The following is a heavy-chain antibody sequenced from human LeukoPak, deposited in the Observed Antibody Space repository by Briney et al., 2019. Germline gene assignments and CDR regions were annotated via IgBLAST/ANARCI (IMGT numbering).Heavy chain of an antibody. CDR2: IYHTGGT. CDR3: ARGADWLPD. J-gene: IGHJ4*02. Sequence: SETLSLTCTISGGSVSDYYWSWIRQSPGKGLEWIGYIYHTGGTSYSPSLKSRVTISADTSQNQLSLKLSSVTVADTAVYYCARGADWLPDWGQGTLVTVSS. D-gene: IGHD3-9*01. V-gene: IGHV4-59*02. CDR1: GGSVSDYY.